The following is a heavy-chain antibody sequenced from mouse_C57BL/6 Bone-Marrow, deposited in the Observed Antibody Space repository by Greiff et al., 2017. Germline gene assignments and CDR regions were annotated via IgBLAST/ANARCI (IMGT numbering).Heavy chain of an antibody. D-gene: IGHD1-1*01. CDR1: GFNIKDDY. CDR3: TTGYYGSRDY. CDR2: IDPENGDT. V-gene: IGHV14-4*01. J-gene: IGHJ2*01. Sequence: EVKLVESGAELVRPGASVKLSCTASGFNIKDDYMHWVKQRPEQGLEWIGWIDPENGDTEYASKFQGKATITADTSSNTAYLQLSSLTSEDTAVYYCTTGYYGSRDYWGQGTTLTVSS.